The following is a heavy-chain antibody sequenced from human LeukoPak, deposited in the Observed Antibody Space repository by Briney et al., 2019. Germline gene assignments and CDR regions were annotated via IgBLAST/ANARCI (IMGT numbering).Heavy chain of an antibody. CDR3: ASGIIAAAGTDWFDP. D-gene: IGHD6-13*01. CDR1: GGSISSYY. V-gene: IGHV4-4*07. Sequence: PSETLSLTCTVSGGSISSYYWSWIRQPAGKGLEWIGRIYTSGSTNYNPSLKSRVTMSVDTSKNQFSLKLSSVTAADTAVCYCASGIIAAAGTDWFDPWGQGTLVTVSS. J-gene: IGHJ5*02. CDR2: IYTSGST.